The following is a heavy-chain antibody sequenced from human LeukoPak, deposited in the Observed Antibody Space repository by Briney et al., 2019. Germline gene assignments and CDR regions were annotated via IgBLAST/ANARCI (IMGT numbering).Heavy chain of an antibody. CDR3: ARGQDYDFWSGYSPDY. V-gene: IGHV4-30-4*08. D-gene: IGHD3-3*01. CDR2: IYYSGST. CDR1: GGSISSGDCY. J-gene: IGHJ4*02. Sequence: SETLSLTCTVSGGSISSGDCYWSWIRQPPGKGLEWIGYIYYSGSTYYNPSLKSRVTISVDTSKNQFSLKLSSVTAADTAVYYCARGQDYDFWSGYSPDYWGQGTLVTVSS.